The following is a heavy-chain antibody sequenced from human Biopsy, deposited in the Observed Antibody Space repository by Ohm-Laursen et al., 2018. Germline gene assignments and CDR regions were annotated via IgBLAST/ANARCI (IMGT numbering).Heavy chain of an antibody. D-gene: IGHD5-18*01. V-gene: IGHV3-74*01. J-gene: IGHJ4*02. CDR3: AKAGRGYIDY. Sequence: SLRLSCSAPGFTFSSSWMHWVRQAPGKGLEWVSRFNSDGTDTTYADSVKGRFTISRDNAKNTLYLQMNSLRVEDTAVCYCAKAGRGYIDYWGQGTLVIVSS. CDR1: GFTFSSSW. CDR2: FNSDGTDT.